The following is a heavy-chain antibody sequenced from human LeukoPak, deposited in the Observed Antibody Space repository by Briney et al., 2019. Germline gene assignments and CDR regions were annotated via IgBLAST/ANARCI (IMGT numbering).Heavy chain of an antibody. CDR3: ARQLGIVVVPDY. Sequence: ASVNVSCKASGGTFSSYAIGWVRQAPGQGLEWMGWISAYNGNTNYAQKLQGRVTMITDTSTSTAYMELRSLRSDDTAVYYCARQLGIVVVPDYWGQGTLVTVSS. V-gene: IGHV1-18*01. CDR2: ISAYNGNT. D-gene: IGHD2-2*03. J-gene: IGHJ4*02. CDR1: GGTFSSYA.